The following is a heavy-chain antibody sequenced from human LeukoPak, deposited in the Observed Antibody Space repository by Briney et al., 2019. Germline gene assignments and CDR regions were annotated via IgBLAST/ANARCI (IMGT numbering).Heavy chain of an antibody. J-gene: IGHJ3*02. V-gene: IGHV1-69*13. Sequence: SSVKVSCQASGGTFSSYAISWVREAPAQGLAWMGGIIPIFGTANYEQKFQGRVTITADESTSTAYMELSSLRSEDTAVYYCARRDSSGWLDAFDIWGQGTMVSVSS. CDR3: ARRDSSGWLDAFDI. CDR1: GGTFSSYA. CDR2: IIPIFGTA. D-gene: IGHD6-19*01.